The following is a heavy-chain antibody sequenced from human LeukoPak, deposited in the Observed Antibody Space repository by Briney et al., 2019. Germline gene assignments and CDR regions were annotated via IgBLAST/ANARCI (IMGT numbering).Heavy chain of an antibody. J-gene: IGHJ4*02. CDR1: GGSISSSTYN. CDR2: IYNSGST. V-gene: IGHV4-39*01. CDR3: ASQPYYESSCYYFY. Sequence: SETLSLTCTVSGGSISSSTYNWCWIRQPPGKGLEWIGSIYNSGSTFYNPSLKSRATISIDTSKNQFSLKLSSVTAADTAIYYCASQPYYESSCYYFYWGQGTLVTVSS. D-gene: IGHD3-22*01.